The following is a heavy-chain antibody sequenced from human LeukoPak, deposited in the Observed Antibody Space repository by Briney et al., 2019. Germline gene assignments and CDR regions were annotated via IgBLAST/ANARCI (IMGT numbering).Heavy chain of an antibody. CDR1: GYTFTGYY. Sequence: GASVKVSCKASGYTFTGYYMHWVRQAPGQGLEWMGWISAYNGNTNYAQKLQGRVTMTTDTSTSTAYMELRSLRSDDTAVYYCAREVDPLRHYYYDSSGYGAAYGMDVWGQGTTVTVSS. V-gene: IGHV1-18*04. CDR2: ISAYNGNT. CDR3: AREVDPLRHYYYDSSGYGAAYGMDV. J-gene: IGHJ6*02. D-gene: IGHD3-22*01.